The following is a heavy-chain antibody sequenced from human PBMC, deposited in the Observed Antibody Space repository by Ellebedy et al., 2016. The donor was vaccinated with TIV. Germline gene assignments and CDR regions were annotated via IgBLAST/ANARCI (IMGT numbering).Heavy chain of an antibody. D-gene: IGHD6-19*01. CDR3: ARRRVAVAGGPLDF. J-gene: IGHJ4*02. CDR1: GYSLTSYW. Sequence: GESLKISXEASGYSLTSYWIDWVRQMPGKGLEWMGSIYTDDSDTRYNPSFRGQVTILADKSINSASLQWGRLKASDSAIYYCARRRVAVAGGPLDFWGQGTVVTVSS. V-gene: IGHV5-51*01. CDR2: IYTDDSDT.